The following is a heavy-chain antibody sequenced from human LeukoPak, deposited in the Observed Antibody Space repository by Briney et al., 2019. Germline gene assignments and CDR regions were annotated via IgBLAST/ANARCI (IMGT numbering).Heavy chain of an antibody. J-gene: IGHJ4*02. CDR1: GFSISGFE. CDR3: ARDYTGWALL. CDR2: ISGDAGVL. V-gene: IGHV3-48*03. Sequence: PGGSLRLSCAASGFSISGFEMNWVRQAPGKGLEWIAYISGDAGVLRYADSVRGRFTISRDDAKNSVSLQMTRLRGDDTAVYYCARDYTGWALLWGQGALVAVSS. D-gene: IGHD6-19*01.